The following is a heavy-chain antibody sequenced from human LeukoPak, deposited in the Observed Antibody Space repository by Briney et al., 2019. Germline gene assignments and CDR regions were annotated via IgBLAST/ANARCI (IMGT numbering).Heavy chain of an antibody. Sequence: SVKVSCKASGGTFSSYTISWVRQAPGQGLEWMGRIIPILGIANYAQKFQGGVTITADKSTSTAYMELSSLRSEDTAVYYCARDGGIAALYYYYYMDVWGKGTTVSVSS. J-gene: IGHJ6*03. V-gene: IGHV1-69*04. CDR3: ARDGGIAALYYYYYMDV. CDR1: GGTFSSYT. D-gene: IGHD6-6*01. CDR2: IIPILGIA.